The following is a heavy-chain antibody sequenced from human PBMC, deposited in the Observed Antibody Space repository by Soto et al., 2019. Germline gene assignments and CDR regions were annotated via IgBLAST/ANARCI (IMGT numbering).Heavy chain of an antibody. V-gene: IGHV1-18*01. Sequence: QVQLVQSGPEVTKAGASVKVSCKSSGYTFNTYAIGWVRLAPGQGLEWMGWISPYNSNANYAQTYLGRVTMTTDTSTSTVYMELRNLKSDDTAIYYCARLARGYDFDYWGQGTLVTVSS. D-gene: IGHD2-15*01. CDR3: ARLARGYDFDY. CDR1: GYTFNTYA. J-gene: IGHJ4*02. CDR2: ISPYNSNA.